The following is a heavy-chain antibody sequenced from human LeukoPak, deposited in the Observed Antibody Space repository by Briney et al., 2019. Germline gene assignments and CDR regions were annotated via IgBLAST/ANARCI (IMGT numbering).Heavy chain of an antibody. CDR1: GYTFTSYG. CDR2: ISAYNGST. V-gene: IGHV1-18*01. J-gene: IGHJ3*02. CDR3: ARESGIVGAQSDAFDI. Sequence: ASVKVSCKASGYTFTSYGISWVRQAPGQGLEWMGWISAYNGSTNYAQKLQGRVTMTTDTSTSTAYMELRSLRSDDTAVYYCARESGIVGAQSDAFDIWGQGTMVTVSS. D-gene: IGHD1-26*01.